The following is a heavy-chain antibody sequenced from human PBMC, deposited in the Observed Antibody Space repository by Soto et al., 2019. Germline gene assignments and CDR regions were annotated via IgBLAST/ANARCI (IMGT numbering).Heavy chain of an antibody. D-gene: IGHD5-12*01. V-gene: IGHV1-18*01. Sequence: QVQLVQSGAEVKKPGASVKVSCKASGYTFNSYGISWVRQAPGQGLEWMGWISAYNGNTNYVQKVQGRVTMTTDTSTSTCYMELRSLRADATAVYYCARGGGNDPRPVASWGQGTLVTVSS. J-gene: IGHJ5*01. CDR2: ISAYNGNT. CDR3: ARGGGNDPRPVAS. CDR1: GYTFNSYG.